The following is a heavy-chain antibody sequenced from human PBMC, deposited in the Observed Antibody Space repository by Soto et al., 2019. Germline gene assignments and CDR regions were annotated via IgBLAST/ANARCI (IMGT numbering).Heavy chain of an antibody. CDR3: ARAGRVTEYYYDY. V-gene: IGHV1-18*01. CDR1: GYTFNRYG. CDR2: ISGYNGNT. J-gene: IGHJ4*02. Sequence: QVQLVQSGTEVKKPGASVKVSCKASGYTFNRYGISWLRQAPGQGLEWMGWISGYNGNTKSAQNLQGRVTMTTDTSTSTAYMELRSLSSDDTAVYYCARAGRVTEYYYDYWVQGTLVTVSS.